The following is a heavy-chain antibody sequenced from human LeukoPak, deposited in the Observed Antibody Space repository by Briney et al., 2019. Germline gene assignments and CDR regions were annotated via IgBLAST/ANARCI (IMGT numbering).Heavy chain of an antibody. V-gene: IGHV2-5*02. Sequence: SGPTLVKPPQTLTLTCTFSGFSLSTSGVGVGWIRQPPGKALEWLALIYWDDDKRYSPSLKSRLTITKDTSKNQVVLTMTNMDPVDTATFYCAHKVPQLRPGSDAFDIRGQGTMVTVSS. J-gene: IGHJ3*02. CDR1: GFSLSTSGVG. CDR2: IYWDDDK. CDR3: AHKVPQLRPGSDAFDI. D-gene: IGHD5-18*01.